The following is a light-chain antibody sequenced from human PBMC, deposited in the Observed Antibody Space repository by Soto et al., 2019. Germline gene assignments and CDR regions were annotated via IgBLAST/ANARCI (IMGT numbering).Light chain of an antibody. V-gene: IGLV1-40*01. Sequence: QSVVTQPPSVSGAPGQRVTISCTGSSSNIGAGYDVHWYQQFPGRAPKLLMYGNNNRPSGVPDRFSGSKSGTSASLDITGLQADDDADYDCQSFDTRLNSVVFGGGTKLTVL. CDR1: SSNIGAGYD. J-gene: IGLJ2*01. CDR3: QSFDTRLNSVV. CDR2: GNN.